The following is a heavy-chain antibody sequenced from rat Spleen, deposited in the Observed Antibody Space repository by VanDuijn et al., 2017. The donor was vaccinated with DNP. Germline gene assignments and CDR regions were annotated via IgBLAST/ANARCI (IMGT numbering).Heavy chain of an antibody. CDR3: ARLTRYFDY. CDR2: ISYSGST. V-gene: IGHV3-1*01. J-gene: IGHJ2*01. CDR1: GSSITSNY. D-gene: IGHD1-7*01. Sequence: EVQLQESGSGLVKPSQSLSLTCSVTGSSITSNYWGWIRKFPGNKMDYIGHISYSGSTNYNPSLKSRISITRDTSNNHFFLHLNSVTTEDTATYYCARLTRYFDYWGQGAMVTVSS.